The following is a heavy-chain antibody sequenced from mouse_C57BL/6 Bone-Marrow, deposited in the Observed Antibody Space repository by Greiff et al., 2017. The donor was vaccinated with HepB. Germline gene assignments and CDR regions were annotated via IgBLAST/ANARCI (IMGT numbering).Heavy chain of an antibody. D-gene: IGHD4-1*01. J-gene: IGHJ2*01. CDR2: IYPRDGST. V-gene: IGHV1-85*01. Sequence: VQLQQSGPELVKPGASVKLSCKASGYTFTSYDINWVKQRPGQGLEWIGWIYPRDGSTTYNEKFKGKATLTVDTSSSTAYMELHSLTSEDSAVYFCARRQTGTWFLFDYWGQGTTLTVSS. CDR1: GYTFTSYD. CDR3: ARRQTGTWFLFDY.